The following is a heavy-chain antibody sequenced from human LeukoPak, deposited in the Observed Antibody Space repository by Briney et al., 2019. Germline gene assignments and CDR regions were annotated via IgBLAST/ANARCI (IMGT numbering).Heavy chain of an antibody. D-gene: IGHD2-21*02. CDR3: AKESAYCGSDCRSLSDY. Sequence: PGGSLRLSCAASGFTLSSYAMTWVRQAPGRGLEWVSSVDGGGGGTYYADSVKGRFTISRDNSKDTLYLQMNGLRAEDTAVYYCAKESAYCGSDCRSLSDYWGQGTLVTVSS. J-gene: IGHJ4*02. CDR2: VDGGGGGT. V-gene: IGHV3-23*01. CDR1: GFTLSSYA.